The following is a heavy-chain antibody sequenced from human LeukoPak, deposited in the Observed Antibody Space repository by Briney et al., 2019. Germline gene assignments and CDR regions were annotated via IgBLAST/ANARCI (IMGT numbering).Heavy chain of an antibody. CDR2: IYYSGST. V-gene: IGHV4-39*01. CDR3: ARHEYSGSYYGLSWFDP. CDR1: GGSISSSGYY. J-gene: IGHJ5*02. Sequence: SSETLSLTCTVSGGSISSSGYYWGWIRQSPGKGLEWIASIYYSGSTYYNPSLKSRVTISVDTSKNQLSLKLSSLTAADTAVYYCARHEYSGSYYGLSWFDPWGQGTLVTVSS. D-gene: IGHD1-26*01.